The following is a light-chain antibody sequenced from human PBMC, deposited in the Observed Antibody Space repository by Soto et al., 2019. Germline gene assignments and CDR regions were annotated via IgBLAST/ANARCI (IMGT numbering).Light chain of an antibody. Sequence: QSVLTQPPSVSGAPGQRITISCTGSSSNIGTGYVVHWYQQLPGTAPKLLIYGNSNRPSGVPDRFSGSKSGTSASLAITGLQAEDDGDYYFQSYDSSLSGSVFGGGTKLTVL. V-gene: IGLV1-40*01. CDR3: QSYDSSLSGSV. CDR2: GNS. CDR1: SSNIGTGYV. J-gene: IGLJ3*02.